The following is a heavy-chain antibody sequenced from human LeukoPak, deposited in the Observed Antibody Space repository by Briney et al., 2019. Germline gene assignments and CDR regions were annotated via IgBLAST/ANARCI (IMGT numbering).Heavy chain of an antibody. Sequence: NPSETLSLTCSVSGDSISLSFYYWGWIRQPPGKALEWIGSVYYSGTTSYNPSLKSRVTISVDTSKTQFSLKLNSVTAADTAVYYYARGKERLDNWGQGTLVTVSS. D-gene: IGHD1-1*01. CDR2: VYYSGTT. CDR1: GDSISLSFYY. CDR3: ARGKERLDN. J-gene: IGHJ4*02. V-gene: IGHV4-39*07.